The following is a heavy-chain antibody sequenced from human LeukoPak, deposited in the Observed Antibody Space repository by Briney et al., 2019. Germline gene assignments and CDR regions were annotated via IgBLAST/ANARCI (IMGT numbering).Heavy chain of an antibody. CDR1: GFTFSSYA. CDR3: AKDKSYYYDSGSYGLDY. D-gene: IGHD3-10*01. CDR2: ISGSGGST. Sequence: PGGSLRLSCAASGFTFSSYAMSWVRQAPGKGLEWVSAISGSGGSTYHADSVKGRFTISRDNSKNTLYLQMNSLRAEDTAVYYCAKDKSYYYDSGSYGLDYWGQGTLVTVSS. V-gene: IGHV3-23*01. J-gene: IGHJ4*02.